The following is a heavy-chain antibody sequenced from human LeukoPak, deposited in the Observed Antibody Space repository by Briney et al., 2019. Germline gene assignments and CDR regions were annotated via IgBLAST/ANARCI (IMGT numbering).Heavy chain of an antibody. J-gene: IGHJ4*02. CDR1: GGSINSYY. CDR3: ARGAAGGYHQFDF. D-gene: IGHD1-26*01. V-gene: IGHV4-4*07. CDR2: ISSSGST. Sequence: SEPLSLTCTVSGGSINSYYWSWIRQPAGMGLEWIGRISSSGSTNYNPSLKSRVAMSVDTSKNQFSLKLSSVTAADTAVYYCARGAAGGYHQFDFWGQGTLVTVS.